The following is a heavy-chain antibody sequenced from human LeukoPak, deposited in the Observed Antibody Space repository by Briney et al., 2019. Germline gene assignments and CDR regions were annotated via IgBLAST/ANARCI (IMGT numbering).Heavy chain of an antibody. D-gene: IGHD3-22*01. J-gene: IGHJ4*02. CDR2: ISNSGGST. CDR1: GFTFSSYA. V-gene: IGHV3-23*01. Sequence: GGSLRLSCAASGFTFSSYAMSWVRQGPGKGLEWVSAISNSGGSTYYADSVKGRFTISKDNSKNTLYLEMNSLSAEDTAVYYCAKKASSGYYSAFDYWGQGTLVTVSS. CDR3: AKKASSGYYSAFDY.